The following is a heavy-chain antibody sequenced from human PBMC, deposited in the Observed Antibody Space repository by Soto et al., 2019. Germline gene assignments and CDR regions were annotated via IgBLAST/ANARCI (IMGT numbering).Heavy chain of an antibody. V-gene: IGHV3-30*18. Sequence: VQLVESGGGVVQPGRSLRLSCAASGFTFSDYAMHWVRQAPGKGLEWVAVVSHDGRNTHYADSVKGRFTISRDSSKNTVSLEMTSLRAEDTAGYSCAKGGRQWLVTSDFNHLGQGALVTVSS. CDR3: AKGGRQWLVTSDFNH. CDR2: VSHDGRNT. J-gene: IGHJ4*02. CDR1: GFTFSDYA. D-gene: IGHD6-19*01.